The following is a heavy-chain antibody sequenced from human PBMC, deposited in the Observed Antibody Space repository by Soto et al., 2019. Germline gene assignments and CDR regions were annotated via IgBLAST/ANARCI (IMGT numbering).Heavy chain of an antibody. V-gene: IGHV3-33*01. D-gene: IGHD6-19*01. J-gene: IGHJ3*02. CDR2: IWYDGRNK. CDR3: ARVTDSSGWYWAFDI. CDR1: GFTFSSYG. Sequence: QVQLVESGGGVVQPGRSLRLSCAASGFTFSSYGMHWVRQAPGKGLEWVAVIWYDGRNKFYADSVKGRFTISRDNSKNTLYLRMNSLRAEDRAVYYCARVTDSSGWYWAFDIWGQGTMVTVSS.